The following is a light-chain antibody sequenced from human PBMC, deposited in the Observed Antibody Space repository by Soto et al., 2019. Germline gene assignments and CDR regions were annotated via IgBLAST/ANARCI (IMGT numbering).Light chain of an antibody. CDR1: SSDVGGYNY. J-gene: IGLJ1*01. CDR3: SSYTGSRTCV. V-gene: IGLV2-14*03. CDR2: DVS. Sequence: QSALTQPASVSGSPGQSITISCTGTSSDVGGYNYVSWYQQHPGKAPKLMIYDVSNRPSGVSNRFSGSKSGNTASLTISGLQAEDEAEYYCSSYTGSRTCVFGTGTKVTVL.